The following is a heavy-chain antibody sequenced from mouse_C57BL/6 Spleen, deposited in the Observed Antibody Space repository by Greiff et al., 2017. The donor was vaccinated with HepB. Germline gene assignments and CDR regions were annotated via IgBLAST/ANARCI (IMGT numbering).Heavy chain of an antibody. CDR3: ARKGPHWDY. CDR1: GYTFTDYY. J-gene: IGHJ4*01. V-gene: IGHV1-26*01. Sequence: VQLQQSGPELVKPGASVKISCKASGYTFTDYYMNWVKQSHGKSLEWIGDINPNNGGTSYNQKFKGKATLTVDKSSSTAYMELRSRTSEDSAVYYCARKGPHWDYWGQGTSVTVSS. CDR2: INPNNGGT.